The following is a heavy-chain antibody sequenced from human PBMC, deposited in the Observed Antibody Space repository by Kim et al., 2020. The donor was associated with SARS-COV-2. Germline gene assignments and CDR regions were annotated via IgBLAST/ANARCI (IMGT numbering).Heavy chain of an antibody. CDR2: IYTSGST. J-gene: IGHJ6*02. D-gene: IGHD6-19*01. CDR1: GGSISSYY. Sequence: SETLSLTCTVSGGSISSYYWSWIRQPAGKGLEWIGRIYTSGSTNYNPSLKSRVTMSVDTSKNQFSLKLSSVTAADTAVYYCASWSGLHSSGWSPRGYYGMDVWGQGTTVTVSS. V-gene: IGHV4-4*07. CDR3: ASWSGLHSSGWSPRGYYGMDV.